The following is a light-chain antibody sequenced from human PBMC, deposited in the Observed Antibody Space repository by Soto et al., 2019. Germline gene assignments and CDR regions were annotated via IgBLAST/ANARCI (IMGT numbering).Light chain of an antibody. J-gene: IGKJ5*01. CDR1: QAISSY. CDR2: AAS. V-gene: IGKV1-9*01. Sequence: TQSPSSLSASVGEKIIITCRASQAISSYLAWYQQKPGRAPKLLIYAASTLQSGVPSRFSGSGSGTEFTLTITSLQPEDFATYYCQQLNSFPITFGQGTRLEI. CDR3: QQLNSFPIT.